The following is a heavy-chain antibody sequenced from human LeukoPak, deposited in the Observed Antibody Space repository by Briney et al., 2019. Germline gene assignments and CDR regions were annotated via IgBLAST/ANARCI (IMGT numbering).Heavy chain of an antibody. Sequence: GDTIYYADSVKGRFTVSRDNAKNSLYLQMNSLRAEDTAVYYCARLGIITAAGSNDYWGQGTTVTVSS. V-gene: IGHV3-11*01. CDR3: ARLGIITAAGSNDY. J-gene: IGHJ4*02. D-gene: IGHD6-13*01. CDR2: GDTI.